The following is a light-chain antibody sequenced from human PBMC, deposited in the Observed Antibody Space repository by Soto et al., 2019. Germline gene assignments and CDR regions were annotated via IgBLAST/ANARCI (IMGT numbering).Light chain of an antibody. CDR3: EKYDSVPWT. V-gene: IGKV1-27*01. J-gene: IGKJ3*01. CDR2: AAS. Sequence: DIQMTQSPSSLSASVGDRVTITCRASQGISSSLAWYQHKPGSAPKLLIYAASTLQSGVPSRFSGSGSGTDFTLTISSLQPEHFATYYCEKYDSVPWTFGPGTKVEIK. CDR1: QGISSS.